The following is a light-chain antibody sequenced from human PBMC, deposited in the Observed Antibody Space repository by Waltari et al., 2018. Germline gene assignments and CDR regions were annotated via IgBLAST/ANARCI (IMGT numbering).Light chain of an antibody. CDR2: KDS. J-gene: IGLJ2*01. V-gene: IGLV3-25*03. CDR1: ALPKQY. Sequence: SYDLTQPPSVSVSPGKTARITCSGDALPKQYTYWYQQKPGQAPVAVIYKDSERPSGTPERFSVSSSGTTVTLTISGVQAEDEADYYCQSADSSGKIFGGGTKLTVL. CDR3: QSADSSGKI.